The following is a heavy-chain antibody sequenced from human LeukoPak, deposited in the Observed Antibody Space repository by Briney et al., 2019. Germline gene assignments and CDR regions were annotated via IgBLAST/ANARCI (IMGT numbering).Heavy chain of an antibody. CDR2: IKEDGSEK. J-gene: IGHJ4*02. D-gene: IGHD6-13*01. Sequence: GGSLSLSCAASGFTFSNCWMSWVRQAPGKGLEWVANIKEDGSEKYYVDSVKGRFTISRDNARNSLYLQMNSLRAEDTAVYYCASGRQLGYWGQGTLVTVSS. CDR1: GFTFSNCW. CDR3: ASGRQLGY. V-gene: IGHV3-7*01.